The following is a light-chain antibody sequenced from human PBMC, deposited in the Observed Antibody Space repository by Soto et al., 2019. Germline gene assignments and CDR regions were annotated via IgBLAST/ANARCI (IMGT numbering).Light chain of an antibody. J-gene: IGKJ1*01. CDR3: QQYGSSPQT. CDR2: GAS. CDR1: QSVSSNH. V-gene: IGKV3-20*01. Sequence: ESVLTQSPGTLSLSPGERATLSCRASQSVSSNHLAWYQQKRGQPPRLLIYGASSRATGTPGRFSGSGSGTDFTLTITRLEPEDFAVYYCQQYGSSPQTFGQGTTVDTK.